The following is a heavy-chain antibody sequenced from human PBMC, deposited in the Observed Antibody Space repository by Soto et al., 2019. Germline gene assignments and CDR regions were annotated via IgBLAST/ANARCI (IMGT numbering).Heavy chain of an antibody. J-gene: IGHJ5*02. CDR2: INPSGGST. D-gene: IGHD4-4*01. Sequence: QVQLVQSGAEVKKPGASVKVSCKASGYTFTSYYMHWVRQAPGQGLEWMGIINPSGGSTSYAQKFQCRVTMTRDTSTSTVYMELSSLRSDDTAVYYCARWPPSYSNYAWFDPWCQGSLVTVSS. V-gene: IGHV1-46*01. CDR3: ARWPPSYSNYAWFDP. CDR1: GYTFTSYY.